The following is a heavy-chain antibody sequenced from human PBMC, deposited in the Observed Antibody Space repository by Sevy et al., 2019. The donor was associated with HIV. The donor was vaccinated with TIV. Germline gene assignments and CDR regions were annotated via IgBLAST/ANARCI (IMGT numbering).Heavy chain of an antibody. J-gene: IGHJ4*02. CDR1: GFTFSNYD. D-gene: IGHD2-21*02. CDR2: ISHDEGYK. Sequence: GGSLRLSCAASGFTFSNYDMHWVRQAPGKGLDWVAVISHDEGYKNYAESVKVRFTISRDNFKNTLFLQMDSLRPEDTAVYFCARLVSCGGDCYYLDSWGQGALVTVSS. V-gene: IGHV3-30*04. CDR3: ARLVSCGGDCYYLDS.